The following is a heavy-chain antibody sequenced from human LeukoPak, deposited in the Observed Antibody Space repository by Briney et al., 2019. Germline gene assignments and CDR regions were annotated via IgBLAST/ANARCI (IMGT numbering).Heavy chain of an antibody. V-gene: IGHV3-23*01. J-gene: IGHJ4*02. CDR1: GFTFGAYA. CDR2: ISDGGVST. CDR3: AKAQWERYYFDY. Sequence: PGGSLRLSCAASGFTFGAYAMNWVRQAPGKGLEWVSTISDGGVSTYYADSVKGRFTMSRDNSKNTLYLQLDSLRAEDTAVYYCAKAQWERYYFDYWGQGTLVTVSS. D-gene: IGHD1-26*01.